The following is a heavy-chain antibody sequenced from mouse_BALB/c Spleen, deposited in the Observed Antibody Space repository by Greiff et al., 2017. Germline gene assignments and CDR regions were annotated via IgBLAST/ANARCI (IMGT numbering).Heavy chain of an antibody. V-gene: IGHV5-6*01. J-gene: IGHJ3*01. CDR2: ISSGGSYT. D-gene: IGHD2-14*01. CDR3: ARHRYEPY. Sequence: EVHLVESGGDLVKPGGSLKLSCAASGFTFSSYGMSWVRQTPDKRLEWVATISSGGSYTYYPDSVKGRFTISRDNAKNTLYLQMSSLKSEDTAMYYCARHRYEPYWGQGTLVTVSA. CDR1: GFTFSSYG.